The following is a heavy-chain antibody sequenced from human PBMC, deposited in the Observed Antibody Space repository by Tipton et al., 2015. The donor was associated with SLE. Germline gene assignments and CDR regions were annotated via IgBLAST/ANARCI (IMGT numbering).Heavy chain of an antibody. D-gene: IGHD5-12*01. J-gene: IGHJ4*02. CDR1: GFTFSDFE. CDR3: ATRYDLVPD. V-gene: IGHV3-48*03. CDR2: ISSSGGII. Sequence: QLVQSGGGLVQPGGSLRLSCAASGFTFSDFEMNWVRQAPGKGLEWVSYISSSGGIIYYADSVKGRFTISRDNAKNSLYLQMNSLRAEDTAVYYCATRYDLVPDWGQGTLVTVSS.